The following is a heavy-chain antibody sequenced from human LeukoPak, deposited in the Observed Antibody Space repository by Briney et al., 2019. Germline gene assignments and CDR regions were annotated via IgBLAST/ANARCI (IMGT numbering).Heavy chain of an antibody. CDR2: VSYDGSNK. Sequence: GRSLRLSCAASGFTFSSFDMHWVRQAPGKGLEWVTLVSYDGSNKYYADSVKGRFTISRDNSKNTLYLHMNSLRAEDTAVYYCAGGPPAPMDVWGKGTTVTVSS. V-gene: IGHV3-33*01. CDR3: AGGPPAPMDV. J-gene: IGHJ6*04. CDR1: GFTFSSFD.